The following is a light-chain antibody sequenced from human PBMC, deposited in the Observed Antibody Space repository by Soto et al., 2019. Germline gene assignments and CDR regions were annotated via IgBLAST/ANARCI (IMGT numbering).Light chain of an antibody. CDR2: KAS. V-gene: IGKV1-5*03. CDR1: QTISSW. Sequence: DIQMTQSPSTLSGSVGDRVTITCRASQTISSWLAWYEQKPGKAPKLLIYKASNLKSGVPSRFSGSGSGTEFTLTINSLQPDDFATYYCQHYNSYSEAFGQGTKVELK. J-gene: IGKJ1*01. CDR3: QHYNSYSEA.